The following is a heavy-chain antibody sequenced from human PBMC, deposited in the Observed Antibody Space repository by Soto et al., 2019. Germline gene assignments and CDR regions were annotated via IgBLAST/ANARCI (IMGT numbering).Heavy chain of an antibody. V-gene: IGHV4-31*03. CDR2: IYYSGTT. J-gene: IGHJ6*02. CDR3: ARMTTSFFLESDYYGMDV. Sequence: PSETLSLTCTVSGGSINSGGYYWSWIRQHPGKGLEWVGYIYYSGTTYYNPSLQSRLTISRDTSKNQFSLKLTSVTAADTAVYYCARMTTSFFLESDYYGMDVWGQGTTVTVSS. D-gene: IGHD3-3*01. CDR1: GGSINSGGYY.